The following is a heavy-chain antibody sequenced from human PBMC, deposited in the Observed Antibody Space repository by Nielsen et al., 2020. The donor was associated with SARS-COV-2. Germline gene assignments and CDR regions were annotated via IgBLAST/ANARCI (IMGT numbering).Heavy chain of an antibody. J-gene: IGHJ4*02. CDR3: ARVDGYNLAFDY. Sequence: SETLSLTCTVSGGSISSYYWSWIRQPPGKGLEWIGYIYYSGSTNYNPSLKSRVTISVDTSKNQFSLKLSSVTAADTAVYYCARVDGYNLAFDYWGQGTLVTVSS. D-gene: IGHD5-24*01. CDR1: GGSISSYY. V-gene: IGHV4-59*01. CDR2: IYYSGST.